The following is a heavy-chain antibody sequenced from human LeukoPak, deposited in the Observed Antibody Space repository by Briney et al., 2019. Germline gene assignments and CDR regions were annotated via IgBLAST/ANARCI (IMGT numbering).Heavy chain of an antibody. Sequence: GGSLRLSCAASGFTVSRNYMSWVRQAPGKGLEWVSVIYSDGKTYYADSVKGRFTISRDDSKNTLYLQMNNLRVEDTAVYYCASLERWLQAWGPGTPVTVSS. J-gene: IGHJ5*02. V-gene: IGHV3-53*01. CDR2: IYSDGKT. D-gene: IGHD5-24*01. CDR3: ASLERWLQA. CDR1: GFTVSRNY.